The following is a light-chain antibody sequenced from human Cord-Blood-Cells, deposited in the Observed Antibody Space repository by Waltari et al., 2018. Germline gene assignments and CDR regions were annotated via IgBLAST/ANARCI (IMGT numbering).Light chain of an antibody. CDR3: QQYYSAPLT. CDR2: WAC. CDR1: QSVLYSSNNKKC. V-gene: IGKV4-1*01. Sequence: IVMTQPPDSLAVSLGERATINCKSSQSVLYSSNNKKCLAWYQQKPGQPPKLLIYWACTGETGGPDRCSGSGAGTDFTLCISSRKAEDVAVYYCQQYYSAPLTFGGGTKVEIK. J-gene: IGKJ4*02.